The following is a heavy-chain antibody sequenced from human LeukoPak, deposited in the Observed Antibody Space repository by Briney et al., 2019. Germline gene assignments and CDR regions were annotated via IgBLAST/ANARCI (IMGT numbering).Heavy chain of an antibody. J-gene: IGHJ6*02. CDR1: GGSISSNI. Sequence: SETLSLTWTVSGGSISSNIGCWSRQPAGEGLGWIGRIYTRGSPNYHPYLKIRVSMSLHTSQNQYSLKLTAVPAEDTALHYCTRQPPYCYGMDVWRRGTTLTVFS. CDR3: TRQPPYCYGMDV. V-gene: IGHV4-4*07. CDR2: IYTRGSP.